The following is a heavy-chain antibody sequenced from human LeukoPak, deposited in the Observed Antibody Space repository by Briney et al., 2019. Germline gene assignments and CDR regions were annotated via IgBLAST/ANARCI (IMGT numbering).Heavy chain of an antibody. CDR3: APMAGGGSSTSSHY. CDR2: IMPTFGAA. J-gene: IGHJ4*02. V-gene: IGHV1-69*05. CDR1: GGTFSSYA. D-gene: IGHD2-2*01. Sequence: SVKVSCKASGGTFSSYAISWVRQAPGQGLEWMGGIMPTFGAANYAQKFQGRVTITTDEFTNTAYMELSSLRSEDTAVYYCAPMAGGGSSTSSHYWGQGTLVTVSS.